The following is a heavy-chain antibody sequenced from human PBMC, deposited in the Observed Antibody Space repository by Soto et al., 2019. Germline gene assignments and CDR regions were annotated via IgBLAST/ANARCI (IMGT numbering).Heavy chain of an antibody. V-gene: IGHV1-46*01. D-gene: IGHD2-15*01. CDR3: ARDSPLGSGPTYYYYYGMDV. Sequence: SVKVSCKASGYTFTSYYMHWVRQAPGQGLEWMGIINPSGGSTSYAQKFQGRVTMTRDTSTSTVYMELSSLRSEDTAVYYCARDSPLGSGPTYYYYYGMDVWGQGTTVTVSS. CDR2: INPSGGST. J-gene: IGHJ6*02. CDR1: GYTFTSYY.